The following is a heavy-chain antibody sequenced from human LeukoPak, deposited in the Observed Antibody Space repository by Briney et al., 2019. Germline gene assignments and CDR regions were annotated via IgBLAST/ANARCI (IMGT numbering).Heavy chain of an antibody. V-gene: IGHV3-7*01. CDR3: ARPYRSGWYIQYYFDH. D-gene: IGHD6-13*01. Sequence: GGSLRLSCAVSGFTFSTYWMSWVRQAPGKGLEWVANLKQDGTEKYYVDSVKGRFTISRDNAKNSLYLQMDSLRAEDTAMYFCARPYRSGWYIQYYFDHWGQGTLVTVSS. CDR1: GFTFSTYW. CDR2: LKQDGTEK. J-gene: IGHJ4*02.